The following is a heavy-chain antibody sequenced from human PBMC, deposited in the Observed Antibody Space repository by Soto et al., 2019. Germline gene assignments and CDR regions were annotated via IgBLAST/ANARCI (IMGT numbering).Heavy chain of an antibody. J-gene: IGHJ4*02. Sequence: QVQLQQWGAGLLKPSETLSLTCAVYGGSFSGYYWSWIRQPPGKGLEWIGEINHSGSTNYNPSLKSRVTISVDTSKNQFSLKLSSVTAADTAVYYCARGPVGGYLVLYYFDYWGQGTLVTVSS. CDR2: INHSGST. V-gene: IGHV4-34*01. CDR3: ARGPVGGYLVLYYFDY. D-gene: IGHD3-10*01. CDR1: GGSFSGYY.